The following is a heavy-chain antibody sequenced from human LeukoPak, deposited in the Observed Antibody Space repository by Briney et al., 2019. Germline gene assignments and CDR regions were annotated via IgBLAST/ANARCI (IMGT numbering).Heavy chain of an antibody. CDR1: GFTFSSYA. Sequence: TGGSLRLSCAASGFTFSSYAMSWVRQAPGKGLEWVSAISGSGGSTYYADSVKGRFTISRDNSKNTLYLQMNSLRAEDTAVYYCAKPKYSSQILSGLDAFDIWGQGTMVTVSS. CDR2: ISGSGGST. V-gene: IGHV3-23*01. CDR3: AKPKYSSQILSGLDAFDI. D-gene: IGHD6-6*01. J-gene: IGHJ3*02.